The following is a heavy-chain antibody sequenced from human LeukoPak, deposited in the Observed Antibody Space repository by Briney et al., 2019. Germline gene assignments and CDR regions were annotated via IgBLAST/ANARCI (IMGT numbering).Heavy chain of an antibody. J-gene: IGHJ2*01. CDR3: AKDYSSSWYWYFDL. D-gene: IGHD6-13*01. V-gene: IGHV3-23*01. Sequence: GGSLRLSCAASGFTFSSYGMSWVRQAPGKGLGWVSAISGSGGSTYYADSVKGRFTISRDNSKNTLYLQMNSLRAEDTAVYYCAKDYSSSWYWYFDLWGRGTLVTVSS. CDR2: ISGSGGST. CDR1: GFTFSSYG.